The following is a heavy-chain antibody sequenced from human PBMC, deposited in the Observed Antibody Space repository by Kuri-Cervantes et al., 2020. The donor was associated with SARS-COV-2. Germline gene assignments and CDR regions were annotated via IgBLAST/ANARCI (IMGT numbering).Heavy chain of an antibody. CDR2: ISSSGSTI. CDR3: ARGPGYRDSSGYYYF. CDR1: GFTFSDYY. Sequence: GESLKISCAASGFTFSDYYMSWIRQAPGKGLEWVPYISSSGSTIYYADSVKGRSTISRDNAKNSLYLQMNSLRAEDTAVYYCARGPGYRDSSGYYYFWGQGTLVTVSS. D-gene: IGHD3-22*01. V-gene: IGHV3-11*01. J-gene: IGHJ4*02.